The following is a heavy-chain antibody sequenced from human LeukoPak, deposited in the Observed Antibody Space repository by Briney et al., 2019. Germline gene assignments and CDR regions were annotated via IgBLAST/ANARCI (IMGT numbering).Heavy chain of an antibody. Sequence: PGGSLRLSCAASGFTFSSYSMNWVRQAPGKGLEWVSYISSSSNTIYYADSVKGRFTISRDNSKNTLYLQMNSLRAEDTAIYYCAKEGGTYDFFGGFFDYWGQGTLVTVSS. CDR3: AKEGGTYDFFGGFFDY. D-gene: IGHD3-3*01. CDR2: ISSSSNTI. CDR1: GFTFSSYS. V-gene: IGHV3-48*01. J-gene: IGHJ4*02.